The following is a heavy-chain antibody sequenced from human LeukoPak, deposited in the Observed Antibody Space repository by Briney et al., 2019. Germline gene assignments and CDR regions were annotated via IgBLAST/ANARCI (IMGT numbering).Heavy chain of an antibody. CDR2: IWYGGSNK. Sequence: PGRSLRLSCSASGFTFSSYGMHWVRQAPGKGLEWVAVIWYGGSNKYYADSVKGRFTISRDNSKNTLYLQMSSLRAEDTAVYYCAKDRRWGLTSKSYYYYMDVWGKGTTVTVSS. J-gene: IGHJ6*03. CDR1: GFTFSSYG. CDR3: AKDRRWGLTSKSYYYYMDV. D-gene: IGHD3-16*01. V-gene: IGHV3-30*18.